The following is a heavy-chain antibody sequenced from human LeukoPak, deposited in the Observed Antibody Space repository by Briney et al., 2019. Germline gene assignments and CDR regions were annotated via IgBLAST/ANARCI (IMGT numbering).Heavy chain of an antibody. CDR1: GGSFSGYY. CDR3: ASTPFTFGGVILW. Sequence: SETLSLTCAVYGGSFSGYYWSWIRQPPGKGLEWIGEINHSGSTNYNPSLKSRVTISVDTSKNQFSLKLSSVTAADTAVYYCASTPFTFGGVILWWGQGTLVTVSS. CDR2: INHSGST. J-gene: IGHJ4*02. D-gene: IGHD3-16*01. V-gene: IGHV4-34*01.